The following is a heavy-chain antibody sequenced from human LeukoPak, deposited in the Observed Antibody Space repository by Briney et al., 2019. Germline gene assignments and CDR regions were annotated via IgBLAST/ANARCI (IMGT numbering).Heavy chain of an antibody. Sequence: SVKVSCKASGGTFSSYAISWVRQAPRQGLEWMGGIIPIFGTANYAQKFQGRVTITADESTSTAYMELSSLRSEDTAVYYCARELNYYGSGSYRGPFDYWGQGTLVTVSS. CDR1: GGTFSSYA. CDR3: ARELNYYGSGSYRGPFDY. CDR2: IIPIFGTA. J-gene: IGHJ4*02. V-gene: IGHV1-69*13. D-gene: IGHD3-10*01.